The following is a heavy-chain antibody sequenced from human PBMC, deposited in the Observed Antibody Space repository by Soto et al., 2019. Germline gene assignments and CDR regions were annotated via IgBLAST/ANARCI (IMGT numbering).Heavy chain of an antibody. CDR3: ARGVSEDILLVPAANRTYYYYYYGMDV. Sequence: ASVKVSCKASGYTFTSYDINWVRQATGQGLEWMGWMNPNSGNTGYAQKFQGRVTMTRNTSISTAYMELSSLRSEDTAVYYCARGVSEDILLVPAANRTYYYYYYGMDVWGQGTTVTVSS. D-gene: IGHD2-2*01. J-gene: IGHJ6*02. CDR1: GYTFTSYD. CDR2: MNPNSGNT. V-gene: IGHV1-8*01.